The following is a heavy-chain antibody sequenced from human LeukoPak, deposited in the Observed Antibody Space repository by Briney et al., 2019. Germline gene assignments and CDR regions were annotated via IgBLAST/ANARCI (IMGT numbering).Heavy chain of an antibody. CDR3: ARGRITMT. D-gene: IGHD3-22*01. CDR2: IKEEGSEN. Sequence: GGSLRLSCATSGFTFSSNWMTWVRQAPGKGLEWVANIKEEGSENYYVDSVKGRFTISRDNAKNSLYLQMNSLRAEDTAVYYCARGRITMTWGQGTVVTVSS. V-gene: IGHV3-7*01. J-gene: IGHJ4*02. CDR1: GFTFSSNW.